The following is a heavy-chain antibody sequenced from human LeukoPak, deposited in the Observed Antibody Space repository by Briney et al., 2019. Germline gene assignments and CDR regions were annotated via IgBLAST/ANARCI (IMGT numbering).Heavy chain of an antibody. CDR2: IHRSGSP. Sequence: KPSETLSLTCTVSLDSTTSNSWSWVRQPPGNGLEWIGEIHRSGSPNYNPSLQGRVTISIDRSRNQIALELSSVTAADTAVYYCAREILGGFNPGAYWGQGTLVTVSS. D-gene: IGHD1-14*01. CDR1: LDSTTSNS. V-gene: IGHV4-4*02. CDR3: AREILGGFNPGAY. J-gene: IGHJ4*02.